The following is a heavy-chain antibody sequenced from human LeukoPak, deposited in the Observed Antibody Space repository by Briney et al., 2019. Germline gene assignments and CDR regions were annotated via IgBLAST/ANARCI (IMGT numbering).Heavy chain of an antibody. V-gene: IGHV5-51*01. D-gene: IGHD6-13*01. CDR1: GYKLTNNW. J-gene: IGHJ5*02. Sequence: GESLKISCKISGYKLTNNWIGWVRQVPGKGLEWMGLIYPGYSDAKYSPSFQGQVTLSVDASISTAYLQLSGLKASDTAIYYCVRFGLTSSLDHWGQGTLVTVSS. CDR3: VRFGLTSSLDH. CDR2: IYPGYSDA.